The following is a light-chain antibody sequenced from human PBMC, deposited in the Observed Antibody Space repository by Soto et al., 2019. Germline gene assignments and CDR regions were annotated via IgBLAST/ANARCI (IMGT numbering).Light chain of an antibody. CDR1: RSNIGAGYA. CDR3: QSYDSSDKLI. Sequence: QSVLTQPPSVSGALGQRVTISCTGSRSNIGAGYAVHWYQQFPGTAPKLLIYDNTNRPSGVPDRFSASKSATSASLAITGLQAEDEADYYCQSYDSSDKLIFGGGTQLTVL. J-gene: IGLJ7*01. V-gene: IGLV1-40*01. CDR2: DNT.